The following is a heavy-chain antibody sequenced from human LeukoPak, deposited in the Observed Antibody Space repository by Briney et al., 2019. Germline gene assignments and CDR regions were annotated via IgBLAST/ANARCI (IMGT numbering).Heavy chain of an antibody. CDR2: IKQDGSEK. J-gene: IGHJ6*03. Sequence: QPGRSLRLSCTASGFALSSYEVNWVRQAPGKGLEWVANIKQDGSEKYYVDSVKGRFTISRDNAKNSLYLQMNSLRAEDTAVYYCARAGMGYYYMDVWGKGTTVTVSS. D-gene: IGHD3-16*01. V-gene: IGHV3-7*01. CDR3: ARAGMGYYYMDV. CDR1: GFALSSYE.